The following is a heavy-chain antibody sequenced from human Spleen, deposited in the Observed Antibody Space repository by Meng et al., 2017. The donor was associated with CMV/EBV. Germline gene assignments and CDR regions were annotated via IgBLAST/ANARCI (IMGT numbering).Heavy chain of an antibody. J-gene: IGHJ6*01. CDR2: IYSGGST. V-gene: IGHV3-53*01. CDR3: SRDLRATWNNFPSVMEV. D-gene: IGHD1/OR15-1a*01. Sequence: GESLKISCAASGFIVSSNYMSWVRQAPGKGLEWVSVIYSGGSTYYADSVKGRFTISRDNSKNTLYLQMNSLRAEDTAVYYCSRDLRATWNNFPSVMEVWGQGTTVTVS. CDR1: GFIVSSNY.